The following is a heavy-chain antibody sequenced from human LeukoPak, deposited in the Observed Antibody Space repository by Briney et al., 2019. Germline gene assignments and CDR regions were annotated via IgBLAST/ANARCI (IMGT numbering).Heavy chain of an antibody. V-gene: IGHV3-30*03. J-gene: IGHJ3*02. Sequence: PGRSLRLSCAASGFTFSSYGMHWVRQAPGKGLEWVAVISYDGSNKYYADSVKGRFTISRDNSKNTLYLQMNSLRAEDTAVYYCARGVGGYGDPVGAFDIWGQGTMVTVSS. CDR2: ISYDGSNK. CDR3: ARGVGGYGDPVGAFDI. D-gene: IGHD4-17*01. CDR1: GFTFSSYG.